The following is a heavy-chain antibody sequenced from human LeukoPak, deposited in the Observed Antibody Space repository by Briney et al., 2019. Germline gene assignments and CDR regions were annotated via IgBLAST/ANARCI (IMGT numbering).Heavy chain of an antibody. V-gene: IGHV4-34*01. CDR2: INHSGST. J-gene: IGHJ4*02. CDR1: GGSFSGYY. D-gene: IGHD3-22*01. CDR3: ASQQVYYYDSSGYPDY. Sequence: SETLSLTCAVYGGSFSGYYWSWIRQPPGKGLEWIGEINHSGSTNYNPSLKSRVTISVDTSKNQFSLKLSSVTAADTAVYYCASQQVYYYDSSGYPDYWGQGTLVTVSS.